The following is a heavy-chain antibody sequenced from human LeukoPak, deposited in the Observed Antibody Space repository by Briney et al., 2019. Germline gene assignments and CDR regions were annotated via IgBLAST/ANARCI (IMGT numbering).Heavy chain of an antibody. J-gene: IGHJ4*02. Sequence: PGGSLRLSCAASGFTFSSYWMSWVRQAPGKGLAWVANIKQDGSEKYYVDSVKGRFTISRDNAKNPLYLQMNSLRAEDTAVYYCATAPSLGFDYWGQGTLVTVSS. V-gene: IGHV3-7*03. CDR3: ATAPSLGFDY. CDR2: IKQDGSEK. CDR1: GFTFSSYW.